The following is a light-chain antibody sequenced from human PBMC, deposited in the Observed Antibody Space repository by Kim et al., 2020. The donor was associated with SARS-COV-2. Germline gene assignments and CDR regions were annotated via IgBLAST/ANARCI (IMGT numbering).Light chain of an antibody. CDR1: QSISNR. CDR3: QQCYIVPRT. V-gene: IGKV1-39*01. J-gene: IGKJ1*01. CDR2: GAS. Sequence: ASVGDRVTITCRASQSISNRLNWYQQKTGQAPKVLIYGASSLQSGVPSRFSGSGSGTDFTLTISSLQPEDFAAYYCQQCYIVPRTFGEGTKVDIK.